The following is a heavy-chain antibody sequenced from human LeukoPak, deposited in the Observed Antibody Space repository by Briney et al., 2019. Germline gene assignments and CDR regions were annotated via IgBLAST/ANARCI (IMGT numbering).Heavy chain of an antibody. Sequence: GASVKVSCKASGYTFNGYPMHWVRQAPGPGLEWMGWINPNSGATNYAQKLQGRVTMTRDTSMSTAYMELSRLRSDDTAVYYCARDRGSGSYDPVDYWGQGTLVTVSS. D-gene: IGHD3-10*01. V-gene: IGHV1-2*02. CDR3: ARDRGSGSYDPVDY. CDR1: GYTFNGYP. J-gene: IGHJ4*02. CDR2: INPNSGAT.